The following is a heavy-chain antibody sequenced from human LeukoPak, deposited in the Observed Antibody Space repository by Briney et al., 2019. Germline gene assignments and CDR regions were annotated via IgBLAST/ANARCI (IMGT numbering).Heavy chain of an antibody. V-gene: IGHV3-21*01. J-gene: IGHJ4*02. CDR1: GFTFSSYS. Sequence: PGGSLRLSCAASGFTFSSYSMNWVRQAPAKGLEWVSSIRSSSSYIYYTDSVKGRFPISRDNAKNSLYLQMNSLRAEDTAVYYCARDDSEDIAVAGFDCWGQGTLVTVSS. D-gene: IGHD6-19*01. CDR3: ARDDSEDIAVAGFDC. CDR2: IRSSSSYI.